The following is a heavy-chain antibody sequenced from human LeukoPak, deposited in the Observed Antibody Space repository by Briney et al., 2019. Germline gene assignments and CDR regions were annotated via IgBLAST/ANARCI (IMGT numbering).Heavy chain of an antibody. CDR1: GFPFSSYT. V-gene: IGHV3-21*01. J-gene: IGHJ6*03. CDR2: ISRSSSYI. Sequence: GGSLRLSCAASGFPFSSYTMNWVRQAPGKGLEWVSSISRSSSYIYYADSVKGRFTISRDDATNSLYLQMNSLRAEDTAVYYCARDTYYYYYMDVWGKGTTVTASS. CDR3: ARDTYYYYYMDV.